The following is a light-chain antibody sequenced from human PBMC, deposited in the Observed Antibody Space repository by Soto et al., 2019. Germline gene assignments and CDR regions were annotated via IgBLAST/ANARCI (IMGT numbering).Light chain of an antibody. CDR2: KAS. CDR3: QQCNSYPPT. CDR1: QSISSW. V-gene: IGKV1-5*03. Sequence: DIQMTQSPSTLSASVGDRVTITCRASQSISSWLAWYQQKPGKAPKVLIYKASNLQSGVPARFSGSVTGTDFTLTISSLQHDDFATYFCQQCNSYPPTFGQGTTVDIK. J-gene: IGKJ1*01.